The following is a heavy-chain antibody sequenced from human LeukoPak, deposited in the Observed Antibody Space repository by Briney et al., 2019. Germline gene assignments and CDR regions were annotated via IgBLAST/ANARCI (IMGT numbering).Heavy chain of an antibody. D-gene: IGHD3-16*01. CDR3: ARGQAPILWGRKPVPKNWFDP. Sequence: GASVKVSCKASGYTFTSYYMHWVRQAPGQGLEWMGIINPSGGSTSYAQKFQGRVTMTRNTSISTAYMELSSLRSEDTAVYYCARGQAPILWGRKPVPKNWFDPWGQGTLVTVSS. CDR2: INPSGGST. J-gene: IGHJ5*02. V-gene: IGHV1-46*01. CDR1: GYTFTSYY.